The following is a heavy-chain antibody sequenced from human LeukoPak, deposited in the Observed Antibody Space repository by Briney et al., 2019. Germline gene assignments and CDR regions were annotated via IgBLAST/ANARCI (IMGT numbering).Heavy chain of an antibody. J-gene: IGHJ6*02. Sequence: ASVKVSCKASGGTFSSYAISWVRQAPGQGLEWMGRIIPILGIANYAQKFQGRVTITADKSTSTAYTELSSLRSEDTAVYYCARVGMVRGVILYGMDVWGQGTTVTVSS. CDR2: IIPILGIA. CDR1: GGTFSSYA. V-gene: IGHV1-69*04. CDR3: ARVGMVRGVILYGMDV. D-gene: IGHD3-10*01.